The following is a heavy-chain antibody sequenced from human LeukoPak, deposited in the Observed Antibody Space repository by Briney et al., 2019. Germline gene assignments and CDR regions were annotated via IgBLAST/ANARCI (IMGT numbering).Heavy chain of an antibody. Sequence: PGRSMRLSCAASGFTFSSYGMRWVRPAPGNVLEWVAVISSEGSKKYYADSVKGQFTISRDNSKNTLYLQMNSLRAEDTAVYYCAKDNRYSSGLDYWGQGTLVTVSS. J-gene: IGHJ4*02. V-gene: IGHV3-30*18. CDR2: ISSEGSKK. CDR3: AKDNRYSSGLDY. CDR1: GFTFSSYG. D-gene: IGHD6-19*01.